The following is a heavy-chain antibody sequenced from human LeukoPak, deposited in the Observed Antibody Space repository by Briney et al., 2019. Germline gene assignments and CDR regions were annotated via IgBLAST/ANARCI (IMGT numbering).Heavy chain of an antibody. CDR2: FDPEDGET. V-gene: IGHV1-24*01. CDR1: GYTLTELS. Sequence: GASVNVSCKVSGYTLTELSMHWVRQAPGKGLEWMGGFDPEDGETIYAQKFQGRVTITADESTSTAYMELSSLRSEDTAVYYCARVAATTIDYWGQGTLVTVSS. CDR3: ARVAATTIDY. J-gene: IGHJ4*02. D-gene: IGHD2-15*01.